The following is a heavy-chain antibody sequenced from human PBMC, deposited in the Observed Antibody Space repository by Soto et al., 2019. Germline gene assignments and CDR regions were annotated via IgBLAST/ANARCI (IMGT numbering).Heavy chain of an antibody. CDR2: IYYSGST. CDR3: ARGTPGSPTDY. CDR1: GGSISSGGYY. D-gene: IGHD6-13*01. J-gene: IGHJ4*02. V-gene: IGHV4-31*03. Sequence: SETLSLTCTVSGGSISSGGYYWSWIRQHPGKGLEWIGYIYYSGSTYYNPSLKSRVTISVDTSKNQFSLKLSSVTAADTAVYYCARGTPGSPTDYWGQGTLVTVSS.